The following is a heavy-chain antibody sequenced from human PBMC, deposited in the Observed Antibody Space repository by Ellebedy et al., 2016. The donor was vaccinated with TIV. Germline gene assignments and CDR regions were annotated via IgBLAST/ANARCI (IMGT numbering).Heavy chain of an antibody. CDR3: ARDPGGGGAYSDNWFDP. J-gene: IGHJ5*02. V-gene: IGHV3-66*01. Sequence: GGSLRLSCAASGFTVSSHFMNWVRQTPGQGLEWVAVIYTGGGTNYTHSVEGRFTVSRDTSTNTIYLQMNSLRGEDTAVYYCARDPGGGGAYSDNWFDPWGQGTLVTVSS. CDR1: GFTVSSHF. D-gene: IGHD4-11*01. CDR2: IYTGGGT.